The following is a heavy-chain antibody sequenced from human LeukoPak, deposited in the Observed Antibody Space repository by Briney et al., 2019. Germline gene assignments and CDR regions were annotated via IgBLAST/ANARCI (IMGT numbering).Heavy chain of an antibody. V-gene: IGHV3-30*04. J-gene: IGHJ4*02. D-gene: IGHD6-13*01. CDR1: GFPFSSYS. CDR3: ARGVSTWYRIDY. Sequence: PGGSLRLSCVASGFPFSSYSFHWVRQAPGKGLEWVALLSYDGSIKHYADSVKGRFTLSRDNSKSSVYLQMDSLKADDTAVYYCARGVSTWYRIDYWGQGTLVTVSS. CDR2: LSYDGSIK.